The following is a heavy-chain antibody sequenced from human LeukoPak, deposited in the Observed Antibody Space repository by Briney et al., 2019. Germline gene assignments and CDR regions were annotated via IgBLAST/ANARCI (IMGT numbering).Heavy chain of an antibody. CDR1: GYTLTELS. CDR3: ASLTRYCSSTSCYDGNDAFDI. D-gene: IGHD2-2*01. V-gene: IGHV1-2*02. Sequence: ASVKVSCKVSGYTLTELSMHWVRQAPGQGVEWMGCINPNSGGTNYAQKFQGRVSMTRDTSISTAYRELSRLRSDDTAVYYCASLTRYCSSTSCYDGNDAFDIWGQGTMVTVSS. CDR2: INPNSGGT. J-gene: IGHJ3*02.